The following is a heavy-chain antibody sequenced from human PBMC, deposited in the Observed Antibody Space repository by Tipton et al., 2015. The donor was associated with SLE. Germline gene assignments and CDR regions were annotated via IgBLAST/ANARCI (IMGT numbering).Heavy chain of an antibody. CDR2: IKEDGSEK. J-gene: IGHJ4*02. CDR3: ARGKFYFDY. Sequence: SLRLSCAASGFTFSSHWMNWVRQAPGKGLEWVANIKEDGSEKHYVDSVKDRLTISRDNAQNLLYLQMNSLRAEDTAVYYCARGKFYFDYWGQGALVTVSS. CDR1: GFTFSSHW. V-gene: IGHV3-7*01.